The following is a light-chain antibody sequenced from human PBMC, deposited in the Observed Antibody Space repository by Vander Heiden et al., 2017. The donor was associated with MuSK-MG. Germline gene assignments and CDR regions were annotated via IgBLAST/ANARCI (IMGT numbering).Light chain of an antibody. Sequence: NFMLTQPHSVSESPGKTVTHSCTRSSGSIARNYVQWYQQRPGSSATIVVFDDHKIHSGVPARFSCSIDSSSTATSLTISGRKTEDDAYYYCQSYASSNHFVFGTGTKVTVL. CDR1: SGSIARNY. CDR3: QSYASSNHFV. J-gene: IGLJ1*01. V-gene: IGLV6-57*01. CDR2: DDH.